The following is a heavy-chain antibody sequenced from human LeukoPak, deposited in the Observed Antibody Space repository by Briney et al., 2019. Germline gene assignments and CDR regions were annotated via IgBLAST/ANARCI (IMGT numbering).Heavy chain of an antibody. CDR3: ARVPPYRYSYGPFDY. Sequence: ASVKVSCKVSGYTFTGYYMHWVRQAPGQGLEWMGRINPNSGGTNYAQKFQGRVTMTRDTSISTAYMELSRLRSDDTAVYYCARVPPYRYSYGPFDYWGQGTLVTVSP. D-gene: IGHD5-18*01. J-gene: IGHJ4*02. V-gene: IGHV1-2*06. CDR2: INPNSGGT. CDR1: GYTFTGYY.